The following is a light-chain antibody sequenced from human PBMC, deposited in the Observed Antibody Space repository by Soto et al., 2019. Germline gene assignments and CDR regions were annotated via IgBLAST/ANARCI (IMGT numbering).Light chain of an antibody. Sequence: QSVLTQPPSVSGSPGQSVAISCTGTSSDVGSNNRVSWYQQPPGSAPKLIIYDVSNRPSGIPDRFSGSKSANTASLTISGLQTEDEADYYCSSYTTSNTYVFGTGIKLTVL. CDR3: SSYTTSNTYV. V-gene: IGLV2-18*02. J-gene: IGLJ1*01. CDR1: SSDVGSNNR. CDR2: DVS.